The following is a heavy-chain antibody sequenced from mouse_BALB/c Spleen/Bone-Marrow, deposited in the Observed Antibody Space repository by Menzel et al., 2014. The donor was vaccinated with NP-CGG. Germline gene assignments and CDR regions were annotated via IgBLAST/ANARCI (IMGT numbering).Heavy chain of an antibody. D-gene: IGHD2-1*01. Sequence: VQVVESGPGLVAPSQSLSITCTVSGFSLSRYSVHWVRQPPGKGLEWLGMIWGGGSTDYNSALKSRLSISKDNSKSQVFLKMNNLQTDDTAMYYCARNPPYGNYEDYYAMDYWGQGTSVTVSS. V-gene: IGHV2-6-4*01. J-gene: IGHJ4*01. CDR3: ARNPPYGNYEDYYAMDY. CDR1: GFSLSRYS. CDR2: IWGGGST.